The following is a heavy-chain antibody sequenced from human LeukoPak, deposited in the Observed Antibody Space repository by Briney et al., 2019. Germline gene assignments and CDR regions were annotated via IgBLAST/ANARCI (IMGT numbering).Heavy chain of an antibody. V-gene: IGHV3-33*01. Sequence: GGSLRLSCAGSGFTFGGYGMHWFRQTPGKGLEWVAVIAYDGSRAFYADSAKGRFTISRDNSKNTMSVQMDDLRAEDTAVYYCTRYNNDHFDYWGQGTLVTVSS. J-gene: IGHJ4*02. CDR1: GFTFGGYG. CDR3: TRYNNDHFDY. CDR2: IAYDGSRA. D-gene: IGHD1-14*01.